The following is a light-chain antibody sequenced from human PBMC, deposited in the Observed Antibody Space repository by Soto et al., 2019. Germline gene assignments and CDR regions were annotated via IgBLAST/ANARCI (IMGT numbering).Light chain of an antibody. CDR2: GNS. V-gene: IGLV1-40*01. J-gene: IGLJ2*01. CDR1: SSNIGAGYD. CDR3: QSYDSSLIHVV. Sequence: QLVLTQPPSVSGAPGQRVTISCTGSSSNIGAGYDVHWYKQLPGTAPRLLIYGNSNRPSGVPDRFSGSKSGTSASLAITGLQAEDEADYYCQSYDSSLIHVVFGGGTKLTVL.